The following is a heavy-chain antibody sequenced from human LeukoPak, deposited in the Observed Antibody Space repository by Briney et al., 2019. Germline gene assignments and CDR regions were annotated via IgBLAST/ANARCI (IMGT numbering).Heavy chain of an antibody. V-gene: IGHV4-34*01. J-gene: IGHJ4*02. CDR2: INHSGST. CDR3: ARGVEMGVPRDY. D-gene: IGHD5-24*01. Sequence: SETLSLTCAVYGGSFSGYYWSWIRQPPGKGLEWIGEINHSGSTNYNPSLKSRVTISVDTSKNQFSLKLSSVTAADTAVYCCARGVEMGVPRDYWGQGTLVTVSS. CDR1: GGSFSGYY.